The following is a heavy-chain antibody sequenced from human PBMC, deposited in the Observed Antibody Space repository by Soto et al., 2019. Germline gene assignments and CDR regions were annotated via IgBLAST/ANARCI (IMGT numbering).Heavy chain of an antibody. CDR2: IIPIVGTG. D-gene: IGHD2-2*01. J-gene: IGHJ6*02. CDR3: ARVVIIVPTASTPYYYPMDV. Sequence: QVQLVQSGAEVRKPGSSVTVSCKASGGTFSNYAISWVRQAPGQGLEWMGGIIPIVGTGSYAQKFQGRVTITADEPTTTADMELSSLRSEDTAVYYCARVVIIVPTASTPYYYPMDVWGPGTTVTVSS. CDR1: GGTFSNYA. V-gene: IGHV1-69*01.